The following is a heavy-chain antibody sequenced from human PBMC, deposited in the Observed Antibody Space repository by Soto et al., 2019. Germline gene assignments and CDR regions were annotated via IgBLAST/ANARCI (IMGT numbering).Heavy chain of an antibody. V-gene: IGHV3-11*01. J-gene: IGHJ2*01. D-gene: IGHD4-17*01. CDR3: ARYYGDYSKSNWYFDL. Sequence: QVPLVESGGGLVKPGGSLRLSCAASGFTFSDYYMSWIRQAPGKGLEWVSYISSSGSTIYYADSVKARFTISRDNAKNSLYLQMNSLRAEDTGVYYCARYYGDYSKSNWYFDLWGLGTLVTVSS. CDR1: GFTFSDYY. CDR2: ISSSGSTI.